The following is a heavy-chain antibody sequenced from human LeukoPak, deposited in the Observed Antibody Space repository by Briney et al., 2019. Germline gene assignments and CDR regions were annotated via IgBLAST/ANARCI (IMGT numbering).Heavy chain of an antibody. CDR1: GYTFTSYY. Sequence: ASVKVSCKASGYTFTSYYLHWVRQAPGQGLEWMGTINLSGDRTSYAQKIQGRVTMTRDTSTSTVYMELSSLTSEDTALYYCARDIGSGYYNFDYWGQGTLVTVSS. J-gene: IGHJ4*02. CDR3: ARDIGSGYYNFDY. D-gene: IGHD5-12*01. CDR2: INLSGDRT. V-gene: IGHV1-46*01.